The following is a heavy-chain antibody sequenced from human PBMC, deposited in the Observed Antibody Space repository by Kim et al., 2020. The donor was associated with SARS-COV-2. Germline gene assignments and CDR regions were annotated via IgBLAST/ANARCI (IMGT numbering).Heavy chain of an antibody. Sequence: GGSLRLSCAASGFTFIKAWMSWVRQAPGKGLEWVGRIKTKTDADTTDYAAPVKGRFTVSRDDSKDMLYLQMDSLKTDDTAIYYCITECSSTIWNGAWGQG. CDR1: GFTFIKAW. CDR3: ITECSSTIWNGA. V-gene: IGHV3-15*01. D-gene: IGHD2-2*01. J-gene: IGHJ1*01. CDR2: IKTKTDADTT.